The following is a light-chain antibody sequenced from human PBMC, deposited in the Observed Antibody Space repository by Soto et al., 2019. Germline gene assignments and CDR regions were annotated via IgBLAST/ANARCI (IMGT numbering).Light chain of an antibody. CDR2: GAS. V-gene: IGKV3-20*01. CDR3: QQYDSSPWT. Sequence: EIVLTQSPGTLSLSPGERATLSCRASQSVSRSYLAWYQQKLGQAPRLLIYGASSRATGIPDRFSGSGSGTDFTLTISRLEPEDFAVYYCQQYDSSPWTFGQGTKVEI. CDR1: QSVSRSY. J-gene: IGKJ1*01.